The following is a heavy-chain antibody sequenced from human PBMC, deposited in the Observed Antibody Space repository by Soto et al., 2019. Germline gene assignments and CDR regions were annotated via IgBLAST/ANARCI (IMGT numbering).Heavy chain of an antibody. CDR1: GFTFSSYA. J-gene: IGHJ5*02. V-gene: IGHV3-23*01. CDR2: ISGSGGST. D-gene: IGHD3-3*01. CDR3: AKDIGITIFGVVPNSVWT. Sequence: GGSLRLSCAASGFTFSSYAMSWVRQAPGKGLEWVSAISGSGGSTYYADSVKGRFTISRDNSKNTLYLQMNSLRAEDTAVYYCAKDIGITIFGVVPNSVWTWGQGTLVTVSS.